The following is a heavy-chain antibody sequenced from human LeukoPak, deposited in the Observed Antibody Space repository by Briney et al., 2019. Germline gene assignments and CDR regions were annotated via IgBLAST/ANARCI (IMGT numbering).Heavy chain of an antibody. V-gene: IGHV5-51*01. CDR3: ARRWRGGWYDY. D-gene: IGHD6-19*01. J-gene: IGHJ4*02. Sequence: GESLKISCKASGYSFTNYWIAWVRQMPGKGLEWMGIIYPGDSDTRYSPSFQGQVTISADKSITSACLQWSSLKASDSAMYYCARRWRGGWYDYWGQGTLVTVSS. CDR2: IYPGDSDT. CDR1: GYSFTNYW.